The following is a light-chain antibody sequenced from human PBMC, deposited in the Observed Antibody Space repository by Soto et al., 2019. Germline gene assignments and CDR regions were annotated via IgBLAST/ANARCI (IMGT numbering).Light chain of an antibody. CDR1: QTFTTSS. V-gene: IGKV3-20*01. J-gene: IGKJ5*01. CDR3: QQYGSSPFN. CDR2: GAS. Sequence: EIVLTHSPGTLSLSPWERATLSCRASQTFTTSSLAWYQQKPGQAPRLLISGASTRATGVPDRFSGSESGTDFTLSISRLEPDDFVVYYCQQYGSSPFNFGQGTRLEI.